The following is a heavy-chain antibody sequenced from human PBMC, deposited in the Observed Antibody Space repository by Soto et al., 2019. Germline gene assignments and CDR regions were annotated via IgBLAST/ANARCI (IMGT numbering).Heavy chain of an antibody. V-gene: IGHV3-30*18. CDR3: AKDFGGKLGYSSSWYFDY. D-gene: IGHD6-13*01. CDR1: GFTFSSYG. Sequence: GGSLRLSCAASGFTFSSYGMHWVRQAPGKGLEWVAVISYDGSNKYYADSVKGRFTISRDNSKNTLYLQMNSLRAEDTAVYYCAKDFGGKLGYSSSWYFDYWGQGTLVTVSS. J-gene: IGHJ4*02. CDR2: ISYDGSNK.